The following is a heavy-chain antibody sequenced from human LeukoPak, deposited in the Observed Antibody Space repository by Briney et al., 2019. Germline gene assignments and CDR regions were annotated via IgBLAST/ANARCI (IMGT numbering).Heavy chain of an antibody. Sequence: GGSLRLSCTASGFTFSTYAVGWVRLAPGRGLEWVGDISYDGTYASYAVSVRGRFTISRDNSKNTLYLQMNSLRPEDTAVYYCATESSLSNWGMGTLVTVSS. CDR3: ATESSLSN. J-gene: IGHJ4*02. CDR1: GFTFSTYA. D-gene: IGHD6-6*01. CDR2: ISYDGTYA. V-gene: IGHV3-30*04.